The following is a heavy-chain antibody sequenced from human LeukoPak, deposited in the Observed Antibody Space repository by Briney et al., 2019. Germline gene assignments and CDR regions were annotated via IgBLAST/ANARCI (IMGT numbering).Heavy chain of an antibody. J-gene: IGHJ4*03. Sequence: PSETLSLTCAVHGESFSAYFWSWIRQVPGKGLEWCGEIDHRGSSNYNPPLKSRATISVDTSKNHFSLSLTSVTAADTAVYYCATRSSTLAAARCFDDWGQGTVVTVSS. CDR3: ATRSSTLAAARCFDD. D-gene: IGHD6-6*01. CDR1: GESFSAYF. V-gene: IGHV4-34*01. CDR2: IDHRGSS.